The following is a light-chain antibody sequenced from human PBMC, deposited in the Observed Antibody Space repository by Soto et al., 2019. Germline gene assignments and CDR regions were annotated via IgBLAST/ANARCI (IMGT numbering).Light chain of an antibody. Sequence: DIPMTKSPFTRSASVGDRVTITCRASQSISSWLDWYQQKPGKASKLLIYQESSLESGVPSRFSGSGSGTEFTLTISSLQHYDFANYYCQQYNSYSFTFGQGTKLEIK. CDR1: QSISSW. CDR2: QES. V-gene: IGKV1-5*03. CDR3: QQYNSYSFT. J-gene: IGKJ2*01.